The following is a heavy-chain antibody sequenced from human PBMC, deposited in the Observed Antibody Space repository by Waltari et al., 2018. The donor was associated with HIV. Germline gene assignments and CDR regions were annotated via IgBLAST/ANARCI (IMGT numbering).Heavy chain of an antibody. CDR3: AREENPWAATGGGGLDV. CDR2: VYTNEIK. V-gene: IGHV4-61*02. J-gene: IGHJ6*02. Sequence: QVQLQESGPRLVKPSQTLSLTCTVSGDSISSSTYCWSWIRQPAGQGLEWIGRVYTNEIKHFNPSLKSRVTMSLDTSKNQFSLSLTSVTAADTAVYYCAREENPWAATGGGGLDVWGQGTTVTVSS. D-gene: IGHD1-1*01. CDR1: GDSISSSTYC.